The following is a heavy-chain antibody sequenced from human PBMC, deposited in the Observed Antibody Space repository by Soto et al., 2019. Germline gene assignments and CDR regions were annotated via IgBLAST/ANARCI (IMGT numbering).Heavy chain of an antibody. V-gene: IGHV1-3*01. J-gene: IGHJ3*02. D-gene: IGHD3-22*01. CDR1: GYNFTRHG. Sequence: QVQLVQSGAEVKKPGASVKVSCKASGYNFTRHGIQWVRQAPGQSLEWMGWINAGNGNTKYSQKSQGRFTFTRDTSASTAYMELSGLRSEDTAVYYCARDKPDYYGSSGFSHVGDVFDIWGQGTMVTVSS. CDR3: ARDKPDYYGSSGFSHVGDVFDI. CDR2: INAGNGNT.